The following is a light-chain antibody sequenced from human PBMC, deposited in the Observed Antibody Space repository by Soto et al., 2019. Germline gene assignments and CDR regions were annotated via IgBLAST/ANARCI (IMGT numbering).Light chain of an antibody. Sequence: EVVMTQSPATLSVSPGERSTLSCRASQSVSSNLAWYQQKPGQAPRLLIYDASTRATGIPARFSGSGSRTEFTLTISSLQSEDFAVYYCQQYNDWPPKTFGQGTKVEIK. CDR1: QSVSSN. J-gene: IGKJ1*01. V-gene: IGKV3-15*01. CDR3: QQYNDWPPKT. CDR2: DAS.